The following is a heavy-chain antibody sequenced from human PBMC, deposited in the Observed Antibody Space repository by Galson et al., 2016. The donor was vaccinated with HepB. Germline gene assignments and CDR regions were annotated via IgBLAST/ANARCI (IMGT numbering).Heavy chain of an antibody. CDR1: GFTFSNAW. J-gene: IGHJ4*02. D-gene: IGHD2-21*01. V-gene: IGHV3-15*01. Sequence: SLRLSCAASGFTFSNAWMSWVRQAPGKGLEWVGQIRSNTDGGTTDYAAPGKARFTLSRDDSKNSLYLQMNSLKTDDTAVYYCTTDSPLDISFDYWGQGTLVTVSS. CDR3: TTDSPLDISFDY. CDR2: IRSNTDGGTT.